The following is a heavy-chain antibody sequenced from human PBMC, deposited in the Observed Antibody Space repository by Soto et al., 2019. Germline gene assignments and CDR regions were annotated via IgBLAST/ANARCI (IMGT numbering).Heavy chain of an antibody. V-gene: IGHV3-23*01. Sequence: WGSLRLSCAASGFIFDNYAMSFFRHSPCKGLEWVSGISASGSRTFYADSVKGRFTVSRDFSKNTLSLQMDSLRAEDTAVYFCGKDPNGDYVGGFEFWGPGTMVTVSS. D-gene: IGHD4-17*01. CDR1: GFIFDNYA. CDR3: GKDPNGDYVGGFEF. J-gene: IGHJ3*01. CDR2: ISASGSRT.